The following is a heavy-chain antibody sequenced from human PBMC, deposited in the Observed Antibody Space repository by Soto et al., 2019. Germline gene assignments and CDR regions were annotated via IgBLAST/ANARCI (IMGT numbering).Heavy chain of an antibody. CDR2: IWYDGSNK. J-gene: IGHJ6*02. D-gene: IGHD1-26*01. CDR1: GFTFSSYG. V-gene: IGHV3-33*01. CDR3: ARDGTGLAYYYYYGMDV. Sequence: QVQLVESGGGVVQPGRSLRLSCPASGFTFSSYGMHWARQAPGKGLEWVAVIWYDGSNKYYADSVKGRFTISRDNSKNTLYLQMNSLRAEDTAVYYCARDGTGLAYYYYYGMDVWGQGTTVTVSS.